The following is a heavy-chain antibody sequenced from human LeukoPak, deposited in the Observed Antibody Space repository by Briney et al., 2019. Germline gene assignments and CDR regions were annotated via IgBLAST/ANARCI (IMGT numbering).Heavy chain of an antibody. CDR2: ISSSGSTI. CDR1: GFTFSSYE. Sequence: GGSLRLSCAASGFTFSSYEMNWVRQAPGKGLKWVSYISSSGSTIYYADSVKGRFTISRDNAKNSLYLQMNSLRAEDTAVYYCASHSSGWYSDFDYWGQGTLVTVSS. CDR3: ASHSSGWYSDFDY. D-gene: IGHD6-19*01. V-gene: IGHV3-48*03. J-gene: IGHJ4*02.